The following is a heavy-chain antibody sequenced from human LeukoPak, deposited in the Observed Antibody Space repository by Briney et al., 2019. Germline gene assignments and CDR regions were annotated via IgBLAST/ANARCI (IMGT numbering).Heavy chain of an antibody. CDR3: ARHVSWIQPGLGRFDP. V-gene: IGHV4-39*01. CDR1: GGSISSSSYY. D-gene: IGHD5-18*01. Sequence: PSETLSLTCTVSGGSISSSSYYWGWIRQPPGKGLEWIGSIYYSGSTYYNPSFKSRVTISVDTSKNQFSLKLSSVTAADTAVYYCARHVSWIQPGLGRFDPWGQGTLVTVSS. CDR2: IYYSGST. J-gene: IGHJ5*02.